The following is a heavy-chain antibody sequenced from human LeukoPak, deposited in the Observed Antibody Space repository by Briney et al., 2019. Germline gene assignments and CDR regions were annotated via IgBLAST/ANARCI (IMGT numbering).Heavy chain of an antibody. CDR2: IIPILGIA. J-gene: IGHJ4*02. CDR1: GGTFSSYA. V-gene: IGHV1-69*04. D-gene: IGHD4-23*01. Sequence: AASVKVSCKASGGTFSSYAISWVRQAPGQGLGWMGRIIPILGIANYAQKFQGRVTITADKSTSTAYMELSSLRSEDTAVYYCARDADDYGGYYADYWGQGTLVTVSS. CDR3: ARDADDYGGYYADY.